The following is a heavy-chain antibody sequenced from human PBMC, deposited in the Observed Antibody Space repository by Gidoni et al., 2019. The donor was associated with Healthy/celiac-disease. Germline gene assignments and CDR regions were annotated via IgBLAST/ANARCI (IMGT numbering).Heavy chain of an antibody. CDR1: GFTFSSYA. CDR3: AKVALGIAAAGTLGHFDY. D-gene: IGHD6-13*01. V-gene: IGHV3-23*01. J-gene: IGHJ4*02. Sequence: EVQLLESGGGLVQPGGSLRLSCAASGFTFSSYAMSWVRQAPGKGLEWVSAISGSGGSTYYADSVKGRFTISRDNSKNTLYLQMNSLRAEDTAVYYCAKVALGIAAAGTLGHFDYWGQGTLVTVSS. CDR2: ISGSGGST.